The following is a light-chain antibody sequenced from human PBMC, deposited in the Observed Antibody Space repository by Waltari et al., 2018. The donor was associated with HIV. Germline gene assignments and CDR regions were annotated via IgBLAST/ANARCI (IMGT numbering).Light chain of an antibody. CDR2: GAS. CDR1: QNIGSSY. J-gene: IGKJ1*01. Sequence: EIVLTQSPGTLSLSPGERATLSCRASQNIGSSYLAWYQHKPGQAPRLLISGASSSATGIPDRFSGSASGTDFTLTITRLEPEDFAVYYCQQYRGLPLTFGQGTTVEIK. CDR3: QQYRGLPLT. V-gene: IGKV3-20*01.